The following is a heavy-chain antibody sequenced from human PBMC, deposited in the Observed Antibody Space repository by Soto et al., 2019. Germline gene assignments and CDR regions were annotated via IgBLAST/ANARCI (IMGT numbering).Heavy chain of an antibody. V-gene: IGHV1-18*01. CDR3: ARDEGRIAAAGTLVDD. D-gene: IGHD6-13*01. CDR1: GYTFTSYG. J-gene: IGHJ4*02. Sequence: QVQLVQSGAEVKKPGASVQVSCKASGYTFTSYGITWVRQAPGQGLEWMGWISAYNGNTNYAQNLQGRVTMTTDTSTSTAYMELRSLRSDDTAVYYCARDEGRIAAAGTLVDDWGQGTLVTVSS. CDR2: ISAYNGNT.